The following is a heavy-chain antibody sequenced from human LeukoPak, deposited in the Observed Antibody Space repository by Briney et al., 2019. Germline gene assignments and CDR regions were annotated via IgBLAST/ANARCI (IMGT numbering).Heavy chain of an antibody. Sequence: GGSLRLSCAASRFTFSNYAMHWVRQAPGKGLEWVSGISWNSGSIGYADSVKGRFTISRDNAKNSLYLQMNSLRAEDTALYYCAKDKSVERVYYGSGSPLGPFDYWGQGTLVTVSS. CDR1: RFTFSNYA. J-gene: IGHJ4*02. CDR2: ISWNSGSI. V-gene: IGHV3-9*01. CDR3: AKDKSVERVYYGSGSPLGPFDY. D-gene: IGHD3-10*01.